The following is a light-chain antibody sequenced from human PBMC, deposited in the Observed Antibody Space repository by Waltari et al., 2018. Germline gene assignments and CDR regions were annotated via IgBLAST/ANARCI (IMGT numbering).Light chain of an antibody. Sequence: DIVMTQTPLPLPITPGEPASISCRSSQILLHSNGNTYLHWYLQKPGQSPQLLIYGGSNRASGVPDRLSGSGSGTDFTLKISKVEAEDVGVYYCVQAIAFPFTFGPGTKLDIK. CDR1: QILLHSNGNTY. V-gene: IGKV2-40*01. CDR3: VQAIAFPFT. J-gene: IGKJ3*01. CDR2: GGS.